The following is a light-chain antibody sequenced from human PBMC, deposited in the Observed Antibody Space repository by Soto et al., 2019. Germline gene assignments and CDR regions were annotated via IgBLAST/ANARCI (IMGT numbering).Light chain of an antibody. V-gene: IGLV2-8*01. CDR2: EVS. Sequence: QSALTQPPSASGSPGQSVTISCTGTSRDVGGYNYVSWYQQHPGKAPKLMIYEVSKRPSGVPDRFSGSKSGNTASLTVSGLQAEYEADYYCSSYAGSNNPYVFGTGTKLTVL. CDR1: SRDVGGYNY. J-gene: IGLJ1*01. CDR3: SSYAGSNNPYV.